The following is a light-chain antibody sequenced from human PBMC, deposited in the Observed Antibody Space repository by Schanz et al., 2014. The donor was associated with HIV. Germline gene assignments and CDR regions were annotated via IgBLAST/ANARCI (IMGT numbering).Light chain of an antibody. Sequence: QSALTQPASVSGSPGQSISISCTGTTSDVGVYNYVPWYQQHPGKAPKLMIYDVSNRPSGVSNRFSGSKSGNTASLTISGLQAEDEADYYCSSYTSTNTVVFGGGTKLTVL. CDR1: TSDVGVYNY. J-gene: IGLJ2*01. V-gene: IGLV2-14*03. CDR2: DVS. CDR3: SSYTSTNTVV.